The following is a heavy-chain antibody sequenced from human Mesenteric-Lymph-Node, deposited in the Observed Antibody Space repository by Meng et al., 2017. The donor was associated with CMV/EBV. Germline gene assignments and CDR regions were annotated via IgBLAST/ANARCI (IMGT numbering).Heavy chain of an antibody. J-gene: IGHJ4*02. CDR3: ATSIVAAGTVDF. D-gene: IGHD6-13*01. Sequence: AASGFTFRNYELNWVRQAPGKGLEWVAVIWSDGINKYYVDSVKGRFSISRDNYKNTLFLQMNSLRVEDTALYYCATSIVAAGTVDFWGQGTLVTVSS. CDR2: IWSDGINK. CDR1: GFTFRNYE. V-gene: IGHV3-33*01.